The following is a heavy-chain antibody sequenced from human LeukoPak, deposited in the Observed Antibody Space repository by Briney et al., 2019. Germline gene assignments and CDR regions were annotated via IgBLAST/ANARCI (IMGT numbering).Heavy chain of an antibody. D-gene: IGHD6-19*01. CDR2: IKQDGSEQ. Sequence: PGGSLRLSCAASGLTLSSHWMSWVRQAPGKGLEWVANIKQDGSEQYYADSVRGRFTISRDNAKNSLYLQMNSLTAEDTAIYYCARESAGGPDYWGQGTLVTVSS. V-gene: IGHV3-7*05. CDR1: GLTLSSHW. CDR3: ARESAGGPDY. J-gene: IGHJ4*02.